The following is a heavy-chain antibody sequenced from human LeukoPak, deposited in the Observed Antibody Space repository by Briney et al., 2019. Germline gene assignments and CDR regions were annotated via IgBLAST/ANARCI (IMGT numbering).Heavy chain of an antibody. V-gene: IGHV3-30*03. CDR1: GFTFSSYS. CDR2: ISYDATVK. Sequence: GGSLRLSCAASGFTFSSYSMNWVRQAPGKGLEWVTVISYDATVKFYADSVKGRFTISRDNSDNTLYLQMDSLRAEDTAVYYCARDPTTGTPDYFDYWGQGTLVTVSS. D-gene: IGHD1-14*01. CDR3: ARDPTTGTPDYFDY. J-gene: IGHJ4*02.